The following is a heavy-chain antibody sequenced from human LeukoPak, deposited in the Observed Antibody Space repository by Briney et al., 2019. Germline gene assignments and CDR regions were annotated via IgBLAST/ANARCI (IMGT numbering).Heavy chain of an antibody. CDR2: IYSGGST. J-gene: IGHJ4*02. V-gene: IGHV3-53*01. CDR1: GFTVSSNY. CDR3: ARNPGFYSSSWFPFDY. Sequence: GGSLRLSCAASGFTVSSNYMSWVRQAPGKGLRWGSVIYSGGSTYYADSVKGRFTISRDNSKNTLYLQMNSLRAEDTAVYYCARNPGFYSSSWFPFDYWGQGTLVTVSS. D-gene: IGHD6-13*01.